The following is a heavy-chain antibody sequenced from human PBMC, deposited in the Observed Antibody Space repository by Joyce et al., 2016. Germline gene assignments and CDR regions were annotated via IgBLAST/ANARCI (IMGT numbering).Heavy chain of an antibody. CDR1: GFAFGNYW. V-gene: IGHV3-74*03. D-gene: IGHD2-21*01. CDR3: ARGPYCAAYCQTHGPFYFDR. CDR2: LNRDGTTT. J-gene: IGHJ4*02. Sequence: EARLVQSGGGFFQPGESLRLSCEASGFAFGNYWMYWVRQVPGKAPEWVERLNRDGTTTEDADSGEGRFTISRDNDKNTLYLDMNSLRVDDTAVFFCARGPYCAAYCQTHGPFYFDRWGQGTQVTVST.